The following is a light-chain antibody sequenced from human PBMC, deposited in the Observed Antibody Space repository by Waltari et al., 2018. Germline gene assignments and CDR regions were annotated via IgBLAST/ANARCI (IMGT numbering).Light chain of an antibody. CDR3: QQSFSSPWT. V-gene: IGKV1-39*01. CDR2: AAS. CDR1: QNIRTH. Sequence: DIQMTQSPSSLSASVGDTVTVTCRASQNIRTHLNWYQQKPATAPKPLIYAASTLHRGVPSRFSGSGSGPDFTLTVTNLQPDDFAIYFCQQSFSSPWTFGQGTRV. J-gene: IGKJ1*01.